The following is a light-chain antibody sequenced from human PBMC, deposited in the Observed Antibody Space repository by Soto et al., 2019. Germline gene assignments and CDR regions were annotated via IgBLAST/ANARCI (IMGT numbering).Light chain of an antibody. J-gene: IGKJ5*01. Sequence: EIVLTQSPGTLSLSPGERATLSCRASQTVIHNHLARHQQKPGQTPRLLVYGASSRATGIPDRFSGSGSGTDFTLTISRLEPEDFAVYYCQQHGTSPITFGQGTRLEIK. CDR2: GAS. CDR3: QQHGTSPIT. CDR1: QTVIHNH. V-gene: IGKV3-20*01.